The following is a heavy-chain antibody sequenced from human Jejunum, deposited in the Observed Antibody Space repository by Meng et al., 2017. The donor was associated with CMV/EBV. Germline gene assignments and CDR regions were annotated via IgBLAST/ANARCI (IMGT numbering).Heavy chain of an antibody. CDR2: IKWDSSDI. J-gene: IGHJ3*02. V-gene: IGHV3-9*01. Sequence: YAMNWVRQVPGKGLEWVSSIKWDSSDIGYAASVGGRFTISRDSAKRTVYLQMNSLRPEDTALYYCVQRGRFEYYTASSRSDDAYDNWGQGTMVTVSS. D-gene: IGHD2-8*02. CDR1: YA. CDR3: VQRGRFEYYTASSRSDDAYDN.